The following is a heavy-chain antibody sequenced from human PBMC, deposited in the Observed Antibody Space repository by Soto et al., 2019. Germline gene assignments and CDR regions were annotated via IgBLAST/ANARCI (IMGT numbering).Heavy chain of an antibody. CDR1: GYTFTGYY. CDR3: ARDRGVDSTVPYLDY. Sequence: QVQLVQSGAEVKKPGASVKVSCKASGYTFTGYYMHWVRQAPGQGLEWMGWINPNSGGTNYAQKFQGWVTITRDTSISTAYMELSRLRSDDTAVYYCARDRGVDSTVPYLDYWGQGTLVTVSS. D-gene: IGHD4-4*01. J-gene: IGHJ4*02. CDR2: INPNSGGT. V-gene: IGHV1-2*04.